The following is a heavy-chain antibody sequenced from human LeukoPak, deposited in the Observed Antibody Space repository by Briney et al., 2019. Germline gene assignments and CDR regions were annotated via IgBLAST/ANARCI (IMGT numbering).Heavy chain of an antibody. CDR2: IYTRGST. J-gene: IGHJ3*02. D-gene: IGHD2-15*01. CDR1: GGSINNYY. CDR3: ARGRYCSADICSGGDAFDI. V-gene: IGHV4-4*07. Sequence: KPSDTLSLTCTVSGGSINNYYWSWIRQPAGKGLEWIGRIYTRGSTNYNPSLKGRVTMSVDTSRNQFHLKLSSVTAADTAVYYCARGRYCSADICSGGDAFDIWGQGTMVSVSS.